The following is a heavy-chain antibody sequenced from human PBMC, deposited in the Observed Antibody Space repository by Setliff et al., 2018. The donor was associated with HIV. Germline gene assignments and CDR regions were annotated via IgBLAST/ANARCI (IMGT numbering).Heavy chain of an antibody. Sequence: GGSLSLSCVASGFTSSNYWMHWVRQAPGTGLVWVSRNDNDGSSTDYADSVKGRFTISRDSAKNTLYLQMNSLRAEDTAVYYCARILVGGTRAFDVWGQGTMVTVSS. D-gene: IGHD1-26*01. CDR3: ARILVGGTRAFDV. J-gene: IGHJ3*01. CDR2: NDNDGSST. CDR1: GFTSSNYW. V-gene: IGHV3-74*01.